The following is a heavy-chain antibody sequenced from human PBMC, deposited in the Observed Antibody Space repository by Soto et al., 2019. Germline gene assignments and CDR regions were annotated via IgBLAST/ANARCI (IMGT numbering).Heavy chain of an antibody. CDR2: ISAYNGNT. CDR3: ARDLVDIVVVVAAGKNDAFDI. CDR1: GYTFTSYG. J-gene: IGHJ3*02. D-gene: IGHD2-15*01. Sequence: ASVKVSCKASGYTFTSYGISWVRQAPGQGLEWMGWISAYNGNTNYAQKLQGRVTMTTDTSTSTDYMELRSLRSDDTAVYYCARDLVDIVVVVAAGKNDAFDIWGQGTMVTVSS. V-gene: IGHV1-18*01.